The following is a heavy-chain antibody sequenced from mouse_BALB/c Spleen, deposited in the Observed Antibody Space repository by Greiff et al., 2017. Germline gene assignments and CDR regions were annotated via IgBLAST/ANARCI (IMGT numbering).Heavy chain of an antibody. CDR1: GFTFSSYA. Sequence: EVMLVESGGGLVKPGGSLKLSCAASGFTFSSYAMSWVRQTPEKRLEWVATISSGGSYTYYPDSVKGRFTISRDNAKNTLYLQMSSLRSEDTAMYYCARSMITTFAYWGQGTLVTVSA. D-gene: IGHD2-4*01. CDR3: ARSMITTFAY. J-gene: IGHJ3*01. CDR2: ISSGGSYT. V-gene: IGHV5-9-1*01.